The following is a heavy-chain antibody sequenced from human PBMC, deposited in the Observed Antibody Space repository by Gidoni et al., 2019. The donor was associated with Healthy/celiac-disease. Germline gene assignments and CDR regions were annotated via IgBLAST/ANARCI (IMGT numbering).Heavy chain of an antibody. J-gene: IGHJ4*02. CDR2: IYYSRST. Sequence: QVQLQESGPGLVKPSQTLSLTCTVSGGSISSGGYYWSWIRQHPGKGLEWIGYIYYSRSTYYNPSLKSRVNISVDTSKNQFSLKLSSVTAAETAVYYCARTGRNTPSDYWGQGTLVTVSS. CDR1: GGSISSGGYY. V-gene: IGHV4-31*03. CDR3: ARTGRNTPSDY.